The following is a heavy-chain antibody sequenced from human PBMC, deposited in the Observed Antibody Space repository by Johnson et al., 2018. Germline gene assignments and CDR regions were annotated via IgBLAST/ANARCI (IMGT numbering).Heavy chain of an antibody. CDR1: GFTFSSYG. CDR3: VRDLIYYSYYMDV. CDR2: ISYDGRNK. J-gene: IGHJ6*03. V-gene: IGHV3-30*03. Sequence: QVQLVQSGGGVVQPGRSLRLSCAASGFTFSSYGMHGVRQAPGKGLEWVAVISYDGRNKLYADSVKGRFTISREKSKNKVYLQMNSQRAEDTAVYYWVRDLIYYSYYMDVWGKGTTVTVSS.